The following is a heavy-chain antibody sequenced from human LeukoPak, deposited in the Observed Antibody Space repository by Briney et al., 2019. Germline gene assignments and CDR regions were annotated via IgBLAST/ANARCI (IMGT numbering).Heavy chain of an antibody. J-gene: IGHJ4*02. CDR1: GGSFSGYY. Sequence: SETLSLTCAVYGGSFSGYYWSWIRQPPGKGLEWIGEINHSGSTNYNPSLKSRVTISVDTSKNQFSLKLSSVTAADTAVYYCAREGVGNYWGQGTLVTVTS. V-gene: IGHV4-34*01. D-gene: IGHD7-27*01. CDR3: AREGVGNY. CDR2: INHSGST.